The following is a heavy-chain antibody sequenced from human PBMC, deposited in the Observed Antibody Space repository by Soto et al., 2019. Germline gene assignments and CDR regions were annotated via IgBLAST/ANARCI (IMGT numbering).Heavy chain of an antibody. CDR2: ISGSGGST. Sequence: GGSLRLSCAASGFTFSSYAMSWVRQAPGKGLEWVSAISGSGGSTYYADSVKGRFTISRDNSKNTLYLQMNSLRAEDTVVYYCAKAQTYYYDSSGYGGAFDIWGQGTMVTVSS. CDR1: GFTFSSYA. V-gene: IGHV3-23*01. D-gene: IGHD3-22*01. J-gene: IGHJ3*02. CDR3: AKAQTYYYDSSGYGGAFDI.